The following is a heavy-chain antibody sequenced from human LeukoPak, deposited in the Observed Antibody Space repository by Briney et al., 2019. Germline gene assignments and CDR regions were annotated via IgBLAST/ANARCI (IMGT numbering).Heavy chain of an antibody. CDR2: IRYDGRNK. J-gene: IGHJ4*02. CDR1: GFTFTSYS. V-gene: IGHV3-30*02. Sequence: GGSLRLSCAASGFTFTSYSMNWVRQAPGKGLEWVTFIRYDGRNKYYADSVKGRFTISRDNSKNTLYLQMNSLRSEDTAVYYCARGQSPIYSGSSPDFDYWGQGTLVTVSS. CDR3: ARGQSPIYSGSSPDFDY. D-gene: IGHD1-26*01.